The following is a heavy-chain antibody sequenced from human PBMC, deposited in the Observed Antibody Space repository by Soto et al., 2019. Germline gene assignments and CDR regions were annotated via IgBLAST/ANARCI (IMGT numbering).Heavy chain of an antibody. CDR3: ARQGSGDNSYGLYYFDY. V-gene: IGHV4-39*01. CDR1: GGSISSGDYY. J-gene: IGHJ4*02. Sequence: SENLSLTCTVSGGSISSGDYYWSWIRQPPGTGLEWIGYIYYSGSTYYNPSLKSRVTISVDTSKNQFSLKLSSVTAADTAVYYCARQGSGDNSYGLYYFDYWGQGILLSVYS. D-gene: IGHD5-18*01. CDR2: IYYSGST.